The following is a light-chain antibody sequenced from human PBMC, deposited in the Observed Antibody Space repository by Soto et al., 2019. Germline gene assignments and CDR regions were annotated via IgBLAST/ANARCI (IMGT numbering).Light chain of an antibody. Sequence: IVLTQSQGTLSLSPGERATLSCRASQRVSSSYLAWYQQKPGQAPRLLIYGASSRATGIPDRLSGSGSAKDCNRTISRRGPEEFEVYYCQQDGSSLTFGHGTTVDIK. CDR3: QQDGSSLT. V-gene: IGKV3-20*01. CDR1: QRVSSSY. J-gene: IGKJ3*01. CDR2: GAS.